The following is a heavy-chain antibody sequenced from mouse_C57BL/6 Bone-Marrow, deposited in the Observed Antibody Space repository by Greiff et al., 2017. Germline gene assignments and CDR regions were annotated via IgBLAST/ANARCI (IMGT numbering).Heavy chain of an antibody. J-gene: IGHJ2*01. Sequence: VQLQQPGTELVKPGASVKLSCKASGYTFTNYWMHWVKQRPGQGLECIGNINPSNGGTNYNEQFKSKATLTVDKSSSTSYMPLSSLTSEDSAVYYCAGEGYYDFDYWGQGTTLTVSS. CDR3: AGEGYYDFDY. V-gene: IGHV1-53*01. CDR2: INPSNGGT. D-gene: IGHD2-3*01. CDR1: GYTFTNYW.